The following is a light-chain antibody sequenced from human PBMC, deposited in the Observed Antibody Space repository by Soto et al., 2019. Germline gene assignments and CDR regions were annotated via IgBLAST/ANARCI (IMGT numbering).Light chain of an antibody. CDR2: DAS. Sequence: EIVLTQSPATLSLSPGERATLSCRASQSVRRYLAWYRQRPGQPPRLLIYDASTRATGIPARFSGSGSGTDFTLTISSLQSQDFAVFYCQQRSVWPWTFGQGTKVDIK. CDR3: QQRSVWPWT. J-gene: IGKJ1*01. CDR1: QSVRRY. V-gene: IGKV3-11*01.